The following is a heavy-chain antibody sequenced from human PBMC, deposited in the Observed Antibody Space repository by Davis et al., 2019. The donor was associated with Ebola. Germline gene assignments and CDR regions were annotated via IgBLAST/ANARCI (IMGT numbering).Heavy chain of an antibody. J-gene: IGHJ4*02. CDR3: ARGGSGDY. Sequence: AASVKVSCKASGYTLSRYGVSWVRQAPGQGLEWMGWINTNTGNSTFAQAFTGRFVFYVDSSVNTAYLQINSLKTEDTAVYYCARGGSGDYWGQGTLVTVSP. CDR2: INTNTGNS. D-gene: IGHD3-10*01. CDR1: GYTLSRYG. V-gene: IGHV7-4-1*02.